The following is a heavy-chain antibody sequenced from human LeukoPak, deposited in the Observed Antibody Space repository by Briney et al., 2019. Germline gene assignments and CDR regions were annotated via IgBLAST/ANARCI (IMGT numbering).Heavy chain of an antibody. J-gene: IGHJ4*02. D-gene: IGHD6-6*01. Sequence: GGSLRPSCAASGVTVSNNYMNWVRQAPGKGLEWVSLIYSGGSTYYADSVKGRFTISRDNFKNTLYLQMNSLRAEDTAVYYCARDPTAVAANTYGWGQGTLVTVSS. CDR2: IYSGGST. V-gene: IGHV3-66*01. CDR3: ARDPTAVAANTYG. CDR1: GVTVSNNY.